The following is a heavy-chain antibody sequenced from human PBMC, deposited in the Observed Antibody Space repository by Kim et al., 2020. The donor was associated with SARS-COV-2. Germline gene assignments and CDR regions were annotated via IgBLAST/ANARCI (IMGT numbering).Heavy chain of an antibody. J-gene: IGHJ4*02. D-gene: IGHD3-22*01. V-gene: IGHV3-11*04. Sequence: ADTVKGRFTIARDNAKSALYLQMNSLRAEDTAVYYCARDKNYYDSRGYSHWGQGTLVTVSS. CDR3: ARDKNYYDSRGYSH.